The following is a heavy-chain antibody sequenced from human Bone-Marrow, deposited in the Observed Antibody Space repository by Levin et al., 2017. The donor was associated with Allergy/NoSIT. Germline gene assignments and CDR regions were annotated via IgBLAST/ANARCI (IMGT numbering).Heavy chain of an antibody. CDR1: GGSISSSSYY. V-gene: IGHV4-39*01. CDR3: ARSIVATTPVYYFDY. J-gene: IGHJ4*02. Sequence: SETLSLTCTVSGGSISSSSYYWGWIRQPPGKGLEWIGSIYYSGSTYYNPSLKSRVTISVDTSKNQFSLKLSSVTAADTAVYYCARSIVATTPVYYFDYWGQGTLVTVSS. CDR2: IYYSGST. D-gene: IGHD1-14*01.